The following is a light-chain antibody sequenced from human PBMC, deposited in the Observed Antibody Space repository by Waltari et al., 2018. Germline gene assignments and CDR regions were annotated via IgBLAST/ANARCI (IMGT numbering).Light chain of an antibody. Sequence: EIVLTQSPGTASLSPGERVTLSCRASQSVGSSSLAWYQQKPGQAPRLVIYSASKRATGIPDRFSGSGSGTDFSLTISRLEPEDFAVYYCQQHGTLPATFGQGTKVEIK. CDR2: SAS. V-gene: IGKV3-20*01. CDR1: QSVGSSS. CDR3: QQHGTLPAT. J-gene: IGKJ1*01.